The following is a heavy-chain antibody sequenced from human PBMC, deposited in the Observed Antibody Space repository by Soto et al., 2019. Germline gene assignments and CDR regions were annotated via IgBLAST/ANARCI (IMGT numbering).Heavy chain of an antibody. J-gene: IGHJ4*02. CDR2: IYWDDDK. V-gene: IGHV2-5*02. CDR1: GFSLSTNEAG. CDR3: AHGEPGHFDV. Sequence: QITLKEAGPTLVKPTQTLTLTCTFSGFSLSTNEAGVGWIRQPPGKALEWLALIYWDDDKRYSPSLRSRLTITKDTSKNQVVLTMTNVDPVDTATYYCAHGEPGHFDVWGQGTLVTVSS.